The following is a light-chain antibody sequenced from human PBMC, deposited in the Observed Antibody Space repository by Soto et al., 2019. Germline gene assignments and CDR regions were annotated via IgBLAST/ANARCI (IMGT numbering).Light chain of an antibody. CDR2: KAS. Sequence: DIQMTQSPSTLSASVGDRVTITCRASQTISTFLAWYQQRPGKAPNLLIYKASSLESGVPSRFSGSGSATEFTLTISSLQPDDFATYFCQQYSTCPWTFGQGTKVEVK. V-gene: IGKV1-5*03. CDR3: QQYSTCPWT. CDR1: QTISTF. J-gene: IGKJ1*01.